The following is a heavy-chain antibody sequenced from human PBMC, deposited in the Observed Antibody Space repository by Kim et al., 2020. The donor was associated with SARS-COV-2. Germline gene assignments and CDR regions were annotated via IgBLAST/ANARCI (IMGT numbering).Heavy chain of an antibody. CDR3: AREARNSGNYDYLDY. Sequence: GGSLRLSCTASGFTLTNYAMHWVRQAPGKGLEYVSAISSNGNSTYYANFVEGRFTISRDTSKNTLYLQLGSLRAEDKAMYYCAREARNSGNYDYLDYWGQEILVSVPS. J-gene: IGHJ4*02. CDR2: ISSNGNST. CDR1: GFTLTNYA. D-gene: IGHD1-26*01. V-gene: IGHV3-64*01.